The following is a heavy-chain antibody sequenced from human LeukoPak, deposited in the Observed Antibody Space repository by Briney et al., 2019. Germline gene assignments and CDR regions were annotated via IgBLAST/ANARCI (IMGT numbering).Heavy chain of an antibody. CDR3: ARGDYSSSWSVYYYYYYGMDV. D-gene: IGHD6-13*01. CDR1: GYTFTSYD. J-gene: IGHJ6*02. Sequence: ASVKVSCKASGYTFTSYDINRVRQATGQGLEWMGWMNPNSGNTGYAQKFQGRVTMTRNTSISTAYMELSSLRSEDTAVCYCARGDYSSSWSVYYYYYYGMDVWGQGTTVTVSS. V-gene: IGHV1-8*01. CDR2: MNPNSGNT.